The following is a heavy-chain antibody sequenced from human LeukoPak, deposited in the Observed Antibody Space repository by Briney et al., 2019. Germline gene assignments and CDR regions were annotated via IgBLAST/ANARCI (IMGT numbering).Heavy chain of an antibody. J-gene: IGHJ4*02. D-gene: IGHD3-10*01. CDR2: IIPIFGTA. V-gene: IGHV1-69*05. CDR1: GYTFTGYH. CDR3: ASGTYYYGSGSFF. Sequence: GASVKVSCKASGYTFTGYHMHWVRQAPGQGLEWMGRIIPIFGTANYAQKFQGRVTITTDESTSTAYMELSSLRSEDTAVYYCASGTYYYGSGSFFWGQGTLVTVSS.